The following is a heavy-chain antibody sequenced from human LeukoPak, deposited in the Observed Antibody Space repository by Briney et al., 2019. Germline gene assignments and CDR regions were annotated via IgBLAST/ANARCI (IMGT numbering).Heavy chain of an antibody. J-gene: IGHJ5*02. Sequence: SETLSLTCTVSGGSISSYYWSWIRQPPGKGLEWIGYIYASGSTNYNPSLKSRVTISVDTSKNQFSLKLSSVTVADTAVFYCARSGSGRYGPATNWFDPWGQGTLVTVSS. D-gene: IGHD6-19*01. V-gene: IGHV4-4*09. CDR3: ARSGSGRYGPATNWFDP. CDR1: GGSISSYY. CDR2: IYASGST.